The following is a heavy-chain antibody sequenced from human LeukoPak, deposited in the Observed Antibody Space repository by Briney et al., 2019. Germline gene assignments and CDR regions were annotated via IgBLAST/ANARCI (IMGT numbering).Heavy chain of an antibody. CDR1: GTSISTYY. CDR2: LYYSGST. V-gene: IGHV4-59*08. J-gene: IGHJ4*02. Sequence: SETLSLTCTVSGTSISTYYWSWIRQPPGKGLEWVGYLYYSGSTSYNPSLKSRVTISVDTSKNQFSLRLSSVTAADTAVYYCARAGSVYSFDYWGQGTLVTVSS. CDR3: ARAGSVYSFDY.